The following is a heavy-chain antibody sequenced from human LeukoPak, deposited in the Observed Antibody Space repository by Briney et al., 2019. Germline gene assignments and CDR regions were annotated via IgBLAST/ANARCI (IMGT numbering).Heavy chain of an antibody. J-gene: IGHJ4*02. D-gene: IGHD3-10*01. CDR3: ARESWDYNRDYGSGSYWDGY. CDR2: MNPNSGNT. CDR1: GYTFTSYD. Sequence: GASVKVSCKASGYTFTSYDINWVREATGQGLEWRGWMNPNSGNTGYAQKFQGRVTMTRNTSISTAYMELSSLRSEDTAVYYCARESWDYNRDYGSGSYWDGYWGQGTLVTVSS. V-gene: IGHV1-8*01.